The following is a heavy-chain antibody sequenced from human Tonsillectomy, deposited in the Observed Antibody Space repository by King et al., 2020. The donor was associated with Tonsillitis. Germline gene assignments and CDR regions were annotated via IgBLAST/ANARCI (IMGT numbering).Heavy chain of an antibody. CDR2: IYPGDSDT. Sequence: QLVQSGAEVKKPGASLKISCKGSGYTFTNYWIAWVRQMPGKGLEWMGIIYPGDSDTRYSPSFQGQVTITADKSTSTAHLQWSSLRALDTAMYYCASSVTATPYYGMDVWGQGTTVPVSS. V-gene: IGHV5-51*01. D-gene: IGHD2-21*02. CDR3: ASSVTATPYYGMDV. CDR1: GYTFTNYW. J-gene: IGHJ6*02.